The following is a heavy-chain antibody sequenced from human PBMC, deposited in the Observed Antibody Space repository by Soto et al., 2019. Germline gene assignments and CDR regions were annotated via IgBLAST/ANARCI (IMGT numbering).Heavy chain of an antibody. D-gene: IGHD3-16*02. Sequence: GGSLRLSCAASGFTFSSSWMYWVRQAPGKGLVWVAVISYDGSNKYYADSVKGRFTISRDNSKNTLYLQMNSLRAEDTAVYYCAKGLRLGELSLYVYWGQGTLVTVSS. V-gene: IGHV3-30*18. J-gene: IGHJ4*02. CDR3: AKGLRLGELSLYVY. CDR1: GFTFSSSW. CDR2: ISYDGSNK.